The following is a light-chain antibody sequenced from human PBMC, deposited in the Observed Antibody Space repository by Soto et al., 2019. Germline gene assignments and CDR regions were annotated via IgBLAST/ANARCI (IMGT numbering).Light chain of an antibody. Sequence: DIQMTQSPSTLSASVGDRVTITCRASQSISNWLAWYQQKPGKAPKVLIYKASNLESGVPLRFSGSGSGTEFTLTISSLQPDDFATYYCQQYNSLWTFGQGTKVEIK. CDR3: QQYNSLWT. CDR2: KAS. CDR1: QSISNW. V-gene: IGKV1-5*03. J-gene: IGKJ1*01.